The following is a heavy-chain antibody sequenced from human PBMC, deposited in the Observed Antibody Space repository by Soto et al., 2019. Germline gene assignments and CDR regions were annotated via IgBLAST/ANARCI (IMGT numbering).Heavy chain of an antibody. V-gene: IGHV1-3*01. J-gene: IGHJ4*02. CDR3: ARNEVGLRVFDY. D-gene: IGHD5-12*01. CDR1: GYTFTSYA. CDR2: INAGNGNT. Sequence: ASVKVSCKASGYTFTSYAMHWVRQAPGQRLEWMGWINAGNGNTKYSQKLQGRVTITRDTSASTAYMELNSLRSEDTAVYYCARNEVGLRVFDYWGQGTLVTVSS.